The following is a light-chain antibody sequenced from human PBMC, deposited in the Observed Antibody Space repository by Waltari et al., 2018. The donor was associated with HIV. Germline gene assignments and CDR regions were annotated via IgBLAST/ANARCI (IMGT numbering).Light chain of an antibody. Sequence: QSVLTQPPSASGTPGQSVTISCSGTSSNIVTNYVYWYQQFPGTAPKLLIYRNNKRPSGVPDRFSGSKSGTSASLAISGLRSDDEADYYCAAWDDTLTVVFGGGTKLTVL. CDR2: RNN. CDR3: AAWDDTLTVV. J-gene: IGLJ2*01. CDR1: SSNIVTNY. V-gene: IGLV1-47*01.